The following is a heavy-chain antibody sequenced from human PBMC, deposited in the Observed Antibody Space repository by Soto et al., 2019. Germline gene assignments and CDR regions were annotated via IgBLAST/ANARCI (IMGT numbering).Heavy chain of an antibody. CDR1: GGSFGDNY. J-gene: IGHJ4*02. CDR2: IYYSGST. Sequence: QVHLQESGPRLVKPSETLSLTCDVSGGSFGDNYWTWIRHFPGKGLEWIGYIYYSGSTNYNPSLKSRVSIAVDSSKAQFSLQLTSVTAADTAWYYCAAGTLGAVWTPLDHWGQGILVTVSS. D-gene: IGHD3-16*01. CDR3: AAGTLGAVWTPLDH. V-gene: IGHV4-59*03.